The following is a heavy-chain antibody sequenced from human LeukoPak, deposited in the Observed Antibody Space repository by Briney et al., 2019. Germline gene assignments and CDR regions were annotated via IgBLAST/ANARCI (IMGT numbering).Heavy chain of an antibody. Sequence: ETLSLTCAVYGGSFSGYYWSWIRQPPGKGLEWVSSMSSSDDGRYYAASVRGRFTISRDNSKNTLHLQMNSLTVEDTAVYYCAKAADQYYYSYFYYMDVWGKGTTVTVSS. J-gene: IGHJ6*03. CDR1: GGSFSGYY. D-gene: IGHD2/OR15-2a*01. CDR2: MSSSDDGR. CDR3: AKAADQYYYSYFYYMDV. V-gene: IGHV3-23*01.